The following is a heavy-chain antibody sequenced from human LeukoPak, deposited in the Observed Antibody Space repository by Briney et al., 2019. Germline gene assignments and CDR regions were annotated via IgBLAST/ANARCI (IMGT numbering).Heavy chain of an antibody. V-gene: IGHV4-34*01. J-gene: IGHJ4*02. CDR2: INHSGST. Sequence: SETLSLTCAVYGGSFSGYYWSWIRQPPGKGLEWIGEINHSGSTNYNPSLKSRVTISVDTSKNEFSLKLSSVTAADTAVYYCARARNKGSLFDYWGQGTLATVSS. CDR3: ARARNKGSLFDY. CDR1: GGSFSGYY. D-gene: IGHD1/OR15-1a*01.